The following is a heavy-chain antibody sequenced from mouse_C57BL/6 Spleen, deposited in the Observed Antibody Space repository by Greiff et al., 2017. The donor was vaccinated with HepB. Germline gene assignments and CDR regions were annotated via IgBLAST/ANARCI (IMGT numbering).Heavy chain of an antibody. Sequence: DVKLVESGGGLVKPGGSLKLSCAASGFTFSDYGMHWVRQAPEKGLEWVAYISSGSSTIYYADTVKGRFTISRDNAKNTLFLQMTSLRSEDTAMYYCARDWDDYFDYWGQGTTRTVSS. CDR2: ISSGSSTI. CDR3: ARDWDDYFDY. D-gene: IGHD4-1*01. J-gene: IGHJ2*01. V-gene: IGHV5-17*01. CDR1: GFTFSDYG.